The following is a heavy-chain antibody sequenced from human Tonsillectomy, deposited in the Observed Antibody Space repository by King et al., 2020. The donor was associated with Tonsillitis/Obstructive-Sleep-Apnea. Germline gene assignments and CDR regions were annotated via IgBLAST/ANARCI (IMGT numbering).Heavy chain of an antibody. CDR2: ISFDGTNQ. V-gene: IGHV3-30*18. CDR1: GFSFSTYG. D-gene: IGHD2-2*01. Sequence: VQLVESGGGVVQPGRSLRLSCAASGFSFSTYGMHWVRQAPGRGLEWVAFISFDGTNQYYADSVKGRFTISRDNSKNTLYLQMSSLRPEDTALYYCAKNVVVPAATHYYYYYAMDVWGQGSTVTVSS. CDR3: AKNVVVPAATHYYYYYAMDV. J-gene: IGHJ6*02.